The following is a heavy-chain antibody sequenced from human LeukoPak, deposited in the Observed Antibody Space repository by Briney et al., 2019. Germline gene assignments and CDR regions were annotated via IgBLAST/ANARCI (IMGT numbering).Heavy chain of an antibody. J-gene: IGHJ6*03. V-gene: IGHV4-59*01. CDR2: IYYSGST. CDR1: GGSISSYY. CDR3: ARVLYYYYYMDV. Sequence: SETLSLTCTVSGGSISSYYWSWIRQPPGKELEWIGYIYYSGSTNYNPSLKSRVTISVDTSKNQFSLKLSSVTAADTAVYYCARVLYYYYYMDVWGKGTTVTISS.